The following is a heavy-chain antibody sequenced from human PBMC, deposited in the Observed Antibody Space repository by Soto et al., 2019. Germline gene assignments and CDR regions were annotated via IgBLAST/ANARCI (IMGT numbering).Heavy chain of an antibody. D-gene: IGHD3-16*01. J-gene: IGHJ6*02. Sequence: PGESLKISCKGSGYRFSSYWIAWVRQMPGKGLEWMGIIYPGYSDTRYSPSFEGQVTISADKSNSTAYLQWSSLKASDTAMYYFARQGSNVAYYYYGMDVWGQGTTVTVSS. CDR1: GYRFSSYW. V-gene: IGHV5-51*01. CDR3: ARQGSNVAYYYYGMDV. CDR2: IYPGYSDT.